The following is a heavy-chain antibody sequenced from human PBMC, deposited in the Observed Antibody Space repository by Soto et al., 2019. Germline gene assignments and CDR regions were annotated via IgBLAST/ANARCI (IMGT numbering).Heavy chain of an antibody. V-gene: IGHV1-69*13. CDR2: IIPIFGTA. CDR3: ARGYVASGWYEIAPYFDY. Sequence: SVKVSCKASGGTFSSYAISWVRQAPGQGLEWMGGIIPIFGTANYAQKFQGRVTITADESTSTAYMELSSLRSEDTAVYYCARGYVASGWYEIAPYFDYWGQGTLVTVSS. J-gene: IGHJ4*02. D-gene: IGHD6-19*01. CDR1: GGTFSSYA.